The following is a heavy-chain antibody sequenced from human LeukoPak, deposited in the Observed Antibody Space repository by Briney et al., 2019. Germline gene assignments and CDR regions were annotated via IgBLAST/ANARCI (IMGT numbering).Heavy chain of an antibody. J-gene: IGHJ3*02. CDR3: AKRHYEIHDAFDI. V-gene: IGHV3-30*02. D-gene: IGHD3-9*01. Sequence: CVKGRFTISRDNSKNTLFLQMNSLRAEDTAVYYCAKRHYEIHDAFDIWGQGTMVTVSS.